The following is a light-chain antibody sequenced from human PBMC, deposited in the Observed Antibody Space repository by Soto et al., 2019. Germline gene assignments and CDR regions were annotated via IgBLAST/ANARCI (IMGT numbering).Light chain of an antibody. CDR3: QQYGGSPPYT. J-gene: IGKJ2*01. CDR2: GAS. V-gene: IGKV3-20*01. Sequence: ESVVTQSPGTLSLSPGERATLSCRASRSISSTYLAWYQQKTGQAPRLLIYGASSRATGIPDRFSGSGSGTDFTRTISRLQPEDWAVYYCQQYGGSPPYTFGQGTKREIK. CDR1: RSISSTY.